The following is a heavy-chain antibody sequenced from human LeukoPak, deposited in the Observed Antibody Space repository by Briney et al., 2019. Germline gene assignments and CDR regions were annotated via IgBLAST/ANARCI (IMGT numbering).Heavy chain of an antibody. J-gene: IGHJ4*02. Sequence: TSETLSLTCTVSGGSISSGDYYWSWIRQPPGKGLEWIGYIYYSGSTYYNPSLKSRVTISVDTSKNQFSLKLSSVTAADTAVYYCAREGIDGDYVRGYFDYWGQGTLVTVSS. V-gene: IGHV4-30-4*01. CDR1: GGSISSGDYY. D-gene: IGHD4-17*01. CDR3: AREGIDGDYVRGYFDY. CDR2: IYYSGST.